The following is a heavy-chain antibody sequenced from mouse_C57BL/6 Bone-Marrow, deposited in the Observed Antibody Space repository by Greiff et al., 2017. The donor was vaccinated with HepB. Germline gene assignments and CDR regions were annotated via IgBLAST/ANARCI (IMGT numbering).Heavy chain of an antibody. V-gene: IGHV5-9-1*02. CDR1: GFTFSSYA. Sequence: VQVVESGEGLVKPGGSLKLSCAASGFTFSSYAMSWVRQTPEKRLEWVAYISSGGDYIYYADTVKGRFTISRDNARNTLYLQMSSLKSEDTAMYYCTRARYYYGSSPFAYWGQGTLVTVSA. CDR2: ISSGGDYI. J-gene: IGHJ3*01. D-gene: IGHD1-1*01. CDR3: TRARYYYGSSPFAY.